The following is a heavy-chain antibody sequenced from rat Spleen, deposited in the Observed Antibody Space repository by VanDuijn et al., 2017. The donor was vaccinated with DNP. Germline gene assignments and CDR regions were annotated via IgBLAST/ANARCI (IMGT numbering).Heavy chain of an antibody. CDR3: TTDFERGY. D-gene: IGHD1-11*01. CDR2: ISASGGST. V-gene: IGHV5-27*01. CDR1: GFNFNDYW. J-gene: IGHJ2*01. Sequence: EVQLVESGGGLVRPGRSLKLSCAASGFNFNDYWMGWVRQAPKKGLEWVASISASGGSTSYRDSVKGRFTISRDNAKSTLYLQMDSLRSEDTATYYCTTDFERGYWGQGVMVTVSS.